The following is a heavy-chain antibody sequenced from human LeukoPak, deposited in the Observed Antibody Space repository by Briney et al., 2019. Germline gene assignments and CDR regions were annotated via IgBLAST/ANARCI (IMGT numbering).Heavy chain of an antibody. CDR3: ARVPGSHYYYYMDV. Sequence: GGSLRLSCAASGFTFSDYYMSWIRQAPGKGLEWVSYISSSGSTIYYADSVKGRFTISRDNAKNSLFLQMTSLRAEDTALYHCARVPGSHYYYYMDVWGKGAAVTVSS. CDR2: ISSSGSTI. J-gene: IGHJ6*03. V-gene: IGHV3-11*01. CDR1: GFTFSDYY.